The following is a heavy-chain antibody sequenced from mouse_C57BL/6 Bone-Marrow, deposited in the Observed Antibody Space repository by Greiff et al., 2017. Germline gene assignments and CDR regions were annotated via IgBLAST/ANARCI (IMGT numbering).Heavy chain of an antibody. J-gene: IGHJ4*01. Sequence: QVQLQQPGAELVKPGASVKMSCKASGYTFTSYWMHWVKQRPGQGLEWIGMIHPNSGSTNYNEKFKSKATLTVDKSSSTAYMQLSSLTSEDSAVYYCARGDYGNHHYAMDYWGQGTSVTVSS. D-gene: IGHD2-1*01. CDR2: IHPNSGST. CDR3: ARGDYGNHHYAMDY. CDR1: GYTFTSYW. V-gene: IGHV1-64*01.